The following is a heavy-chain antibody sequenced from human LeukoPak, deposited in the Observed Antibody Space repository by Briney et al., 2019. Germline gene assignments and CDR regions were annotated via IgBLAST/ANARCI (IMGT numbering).Heavy chain of an antibody. D-gene: IGHD1-1*01. CDR2: ISTYNGNT. Sequence: ASVKVSCKVSGYTFREYGITWVRQAPGQGLEWMGWISTYNGNTNYAQKLQGRVTMTTDTSTSTAYMELRSLRSDDTAVYYCARDQLSRGVWFDPWGQGTLVTVSS. V-gene: IGHV1-18*01. CDR1: GYTFREYG. CDR3: ARDQLSRGVWFDP. J-gene: IGHJ5*02.